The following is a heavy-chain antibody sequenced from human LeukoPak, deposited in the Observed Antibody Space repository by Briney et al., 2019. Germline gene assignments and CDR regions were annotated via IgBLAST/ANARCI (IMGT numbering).Heavy chain of an antibody. CDR3: ARDSWGSGWYDY. CDR2: IYYSGST. V-gene: IGHV4-59*01. D-gene: IGHD6-19*01. Sequence: PSETLSLTRTVSGGSISSYYWSWIRQPPGKGLEWIGYIYYSGSTNYNPSLKSRVTISVDTSKNQFSLKLGSVTAADTAVYYCARDSWGSGWYDYWGQGTLVTVSS. J-gene: IGHJ4*02. CDR1: GGSISSYY.